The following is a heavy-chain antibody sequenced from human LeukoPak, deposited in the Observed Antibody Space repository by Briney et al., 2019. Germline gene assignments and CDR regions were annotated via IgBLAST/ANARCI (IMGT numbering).Heavy chain of an antibody. D-gene: IGHD1-26*01. V-gene: IGHV1-69*13. Sequence: ASVKVSCKASGYTFANYDINWVRQAPGQGLEWMGGIIPIFGTANYAQKFQGRVTITADESTSTAYMELSSLRSEDTAVYYCARGPTISGSYYYYYMDVWGKGTTVTVSS. CDR2: IIPIFGTA. CDR3: ARGPTISGSYYYYYMDV. J-gene: IGHJ6*03. CDR1: GYTFANYD.